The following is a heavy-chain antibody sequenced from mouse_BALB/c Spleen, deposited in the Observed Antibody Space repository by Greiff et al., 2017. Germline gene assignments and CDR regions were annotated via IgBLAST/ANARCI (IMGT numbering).Heavy chain of an antibody. V-gene: IGHV1-80*01. CDR2: IYPGDGDT. CDR1: GYAFSSYW. CDR3: APVVGFAY. D-gene: IGHD1-1*01. Sequence: QVQLKQSGAELVRPGSSVKISCKASGYAFSSYWMNWVKQRPGQGLEWIGQIYPGDGDTNYNGKFKGKATLTADKSSSTAYMQLSSLTSEDSAVYFCAPVVGFAYWGQGTLVTVSA. J-gene: IGHJ3*01.